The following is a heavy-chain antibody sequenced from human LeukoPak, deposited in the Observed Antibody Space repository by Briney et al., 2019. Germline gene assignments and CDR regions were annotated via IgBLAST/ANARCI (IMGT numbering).Heavy chain of an antibody. CDR2: ISYDGSNK. Sequence: GGSLRLSCAASGFTFSSYAMHWVRQAPGKGLEWVAVISYDGSNKYYADSVKGRFTISRDNSKNTLYLQMNSLRAEDTAVYYCARDYYDSSGYYHEYWGHGTLVNVAS. CDR3: ARDYYDSSGYYHEY. J-gene: IGHJ4*01. V-gene: IGHV3-30-3*01. D-gene: IGHD3-22*01. CDR1: GFTFSSYA.